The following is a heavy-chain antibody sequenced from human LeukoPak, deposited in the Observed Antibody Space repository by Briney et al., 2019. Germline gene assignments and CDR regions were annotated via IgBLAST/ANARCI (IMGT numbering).Heavy chain of an antibody. J-gene: IGHJ4*02. CDR3: CLSGEQWLYFDY. CDR1: GFTFSSYA. V-gene: IGHV3-23*01. D-gene: IGHD6-19*01. Sequence: QPGGSLRLSCAASGFTFSSYAMSWVRQAPGKGLEWVSAISGSGGSTYYADSVKGRFTISRDNSKNTLYLQMNSLRAEDTAVYYCCLSGEQWLYFDYWGQGTLVTVSS. CDR2: ISGSGGST.